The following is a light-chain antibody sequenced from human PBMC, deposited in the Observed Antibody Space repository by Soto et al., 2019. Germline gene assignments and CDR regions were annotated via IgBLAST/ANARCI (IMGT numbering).Light chain of an antibody. CDR1: QSVSSN. CDR3: QQYSNWPSFT. J-gene: IGKJ3*01. CDR2: GSS. V-gene: IGKV3-15*01. Sequence: EIVMTQSPATLSVSPGERATLSCRASQSVSSNLAWYQQKPGQAPRLLIYGSSTRATGIPARFSGSVSGTEFPLTIRSLQSEDFGVYYCQQYSNWPSFTFGPGTKVDI.